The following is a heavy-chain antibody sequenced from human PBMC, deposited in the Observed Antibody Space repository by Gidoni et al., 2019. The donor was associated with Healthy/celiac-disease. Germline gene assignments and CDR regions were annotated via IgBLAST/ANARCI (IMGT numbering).Heavy chain of an antibody. D-gene: IGHD1-26*01. CDR2: ISYDGSNK. CDR1: GFTFSSSG. Sequence: QVQLVESGGGVVQPGRSLRLSCAASGFTFSSSGMHWVRQAPGKGLEWVAVISYDGSNKYYADSVKGRFTISRDNSKNTLYLQMNSLRAEDTAVYYCAKDLGWELLYGAFDIWGQGTMVTVSS. V-gene: IGHV3-30*18. CDR3: AKDLGWELLYGAFDI. J-gene: IGHJ3*02.